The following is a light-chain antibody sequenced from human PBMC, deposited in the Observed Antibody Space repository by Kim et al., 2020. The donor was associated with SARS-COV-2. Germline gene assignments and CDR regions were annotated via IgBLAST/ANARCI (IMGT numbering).Light chain of an antibody. J-gene: IGKJ4*01. CDR2: GAS. CDR3: KQYGTSPLT. V-gene: IGKV3-20*01. Sequence: APGDRATVSCWARQRIRSNSLAWYHEKPGQAPRRLIYGASSRASGIPDRFSGSGSGTDFTLTISRLEPGGSAIYYCKQYGTSPLTFGGGTKVDIK. CDR1: QRIRSNS.